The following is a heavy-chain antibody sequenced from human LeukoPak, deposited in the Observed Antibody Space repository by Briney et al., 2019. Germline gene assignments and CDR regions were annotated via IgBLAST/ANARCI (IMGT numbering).Heavy chain of an antibody. V-gene: IGHV3-23*01. Sequence: GGSLRLSCAASGFTFSSYAMSWVRQAPGKGLEWVSAITSSGGNTEYADSVRGRFTISRDNSNNTLYLQLNSLRAEDTAVYYCAKSGSVWYYFDYWGQGTLVTVSS. D-gene: IGHD6-19*01. J-gene: IGHJ4*02. CDR1: GFTFSSYA. CDR3: AKSGSVWYYFDY. CDR2: ITSSGGNT.